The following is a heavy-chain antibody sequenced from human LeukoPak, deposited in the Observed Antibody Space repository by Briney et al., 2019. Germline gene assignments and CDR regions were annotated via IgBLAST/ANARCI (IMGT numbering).Heavy chain of an antibody. CDR2: IYHSGST. Sequence: SQTLSLTCTVSGGSISSGGYYWSWIRPPPGKGLEWIGYIYHSGSTYYNPSLKSRVTISVDRSKNQFSLKLSSVTAADTAVYYCARDLMGGLGSADHWGQGTLVTVSS. J-gene: IGHJ4*02. D-gene: IGHD2-8*01. V-gene: IGHV4-30-2*01. CDR1: GGSISSGGYY. CDR3: ARDLMGGLGSADH.